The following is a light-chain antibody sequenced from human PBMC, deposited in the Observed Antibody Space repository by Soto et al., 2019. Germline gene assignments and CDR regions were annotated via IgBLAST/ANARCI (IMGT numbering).Light chain of an antibody. Sequence: IVLTQSPGTLSLSPWERATLSCRASQSVSNNYLAWYQQKPGQAPRLLIYAASTRATGIPARFIGNGSGTEFTLTISSLQSEDFAVYYCQQYNNWWTFGQGTKVDIK. J-gene: IGKJ1*01. V-gene: IGKV3D-15*01. CDR1: QSVSNN. CDR3: QQYNNWWT. CDR2: AAS.